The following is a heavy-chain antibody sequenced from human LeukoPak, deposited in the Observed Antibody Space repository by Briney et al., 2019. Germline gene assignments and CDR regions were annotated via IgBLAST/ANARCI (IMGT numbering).Heavy chain of an antibody. CDR2: ISPSGGST. Sequence: ASVKVSCKSLGYTLTRKYMHWVRQAPGQGPEWMGVISPSGGSTTYAQKFQGRVTLTGDISTSTDYLELSSLRSDDTAVYYCARDNSVRDEAWWFNPWGQGTLVIVSS. D-gene: IGHD5-24*01. V-gene: IGHV1-46*01. CDR3: ARDNSVRDEAWWFNP. J-gene: IGHJ5*02. CDR1: GYTLTRKY.